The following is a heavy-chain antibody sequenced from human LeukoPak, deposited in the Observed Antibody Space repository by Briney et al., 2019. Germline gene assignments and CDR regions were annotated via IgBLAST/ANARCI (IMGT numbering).Heavy chain of an antibody. CDR1: GYTFTDYY. J-gene: IGHJ4*02. CDR2: INPSSGGT. V-gene: IGHV1-2*02. CDR3: ASLPLNSGVDY. D-gene: IGHD1-26*01. Sequence: ASVTVSCKASGYTFTDYYLHWVRQAPGQGLKWMGWINPSSGGTNYAQKFQGTVNMTRDTSISTAYMELSRLRSDDTAIYYCASLPLNSGVDYWGQGTLVTVSS.